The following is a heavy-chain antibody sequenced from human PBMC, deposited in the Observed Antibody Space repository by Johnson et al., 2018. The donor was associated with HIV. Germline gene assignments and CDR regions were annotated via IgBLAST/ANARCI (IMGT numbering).Heavy chain of an antibody. CDR3: AKSPSQLGSAFDI. J-gene: IGHJ3*02. D-gene: IGHD2-2*01. Sequence: QVQLVESGGGLVQPGRSLRLSCAASGFTFSSYAMHWVRQAPGKGLEWVAVISYDGSNKYYADSVKGRFTISRDNSKNTLYLQMNSLRAEDTAVYYCAKSPSQLGSAFDIWGQGTMVTVSS. CDR1: GFTFSSYA. CDR2: ISYDGSNK. V-gene: IGHV3-30*04.